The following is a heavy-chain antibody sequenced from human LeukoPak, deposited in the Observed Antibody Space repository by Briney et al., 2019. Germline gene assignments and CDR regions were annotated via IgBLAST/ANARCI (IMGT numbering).Heavy chain of an antibody. Sequence: GGSLRLSCAASGFTFSSYAMSWVRQGPGKGLEWVSVISGSGGSPYYADSVKGRFTISRDNSKNTLYLQMNSLRAEDTAVYYCAREQPDYYYGMDVWGQGTTVTVSS. J-gene: IGHJ6*02. CDR3: AREQPDYYYGMDV. CDR2: ISGSGGSP. CDR1: GFTFSSYA. V-gene: IGHV3-23*01.